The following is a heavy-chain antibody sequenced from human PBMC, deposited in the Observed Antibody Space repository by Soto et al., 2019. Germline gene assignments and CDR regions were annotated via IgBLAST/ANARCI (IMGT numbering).Heavy chain of an antibody. V-gene: IGHV1-58*01. J-gene: IGHJ6*02. CDR1: GFTFTSSA. D-gene: IGHD5-12*01. Sequence: SVKVSCKASGFTFTSSAVQWVRQARGQRLEGIGWIVVGSGNTNYAQKSQERVTITRDMSTSTAYMELSSLRSEDTAVYYCAAGGRLRLDYYYYGMDVWGQGTTVTVSS. CDR3: AAGGRLRLDYYYYGMDV. CDR2: IVVGSGNT.